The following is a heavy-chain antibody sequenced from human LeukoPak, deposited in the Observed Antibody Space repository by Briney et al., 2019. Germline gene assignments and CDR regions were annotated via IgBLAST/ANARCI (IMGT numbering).Heavy chain of an antibody. CDR2: IYYTGST. CDR3: ATYGDYQVVWYFDL. J-gene: IGHJ2*01. Sequence: SETLSLTCTVSGGSISSSSYYWGWIRQPPGKGLEWIGNIYYTGSTYYNPSLKSRVTMSVDTSKNHFSLKLSSVTAADTAVYYCATYGDYQVVWYFDLWGRGTLVTVSS. V-gene: IGHV4-39*07. CDR1: GGSISSSSYY. D-gene: IGHD4-17*01.